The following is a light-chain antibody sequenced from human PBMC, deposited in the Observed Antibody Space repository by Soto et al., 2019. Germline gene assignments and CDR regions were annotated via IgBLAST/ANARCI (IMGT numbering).Light chain of an antibody. V-gene: IGKV1-5*03. Sequence: DIQMTQSPSTLSGSVGDRVTITCRASQTISSWLAWYQQKPGKAPKLLIYKASTLKSGVPSRFSGSGSGTEFTLTISSLQPDDFATYYCQQLNGYPPSFGGGTKVDIK. CDR1: QTISSW. J-gene: IGKJ4*01. CDR3: QQLNGYPPS. CDR2: KAS.